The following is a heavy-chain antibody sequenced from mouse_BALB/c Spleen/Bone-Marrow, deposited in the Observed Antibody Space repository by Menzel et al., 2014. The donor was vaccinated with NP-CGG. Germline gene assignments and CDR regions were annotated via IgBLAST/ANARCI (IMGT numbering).Heavy chain of an antibody. V-gene: IGHV1-7*01. CDR2: INPTTDYT. CDR3: ARLHDS. J-gene: IGHJ2*01. D-gene: IGHD2-12*01. Sequence: VKLMESGTELAKPGASVKMSCKASGYTFTNYWMHWVKQRPGQGLEWIGYINPTTDYTEYNQKFKDKATLTADKSSSTAYMQLSSLTSEDSAVYYCARLHDSWGQGTTLTVSS. CDR1: GYTFTNYW.